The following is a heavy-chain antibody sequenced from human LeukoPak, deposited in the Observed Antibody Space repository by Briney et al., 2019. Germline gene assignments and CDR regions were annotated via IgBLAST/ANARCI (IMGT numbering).Heavy chain of an antibody. CDR1: GGSISSYY. D-gene: IGHD6-19*01. CDR2: IYYSGST. Sequence: PSETLSLTCTVSGGSISSYYWSWIRQPPGKGLEWIGYIYYSGSTNYNPSLKSRVTISVDTSKNQFSLKLSSVTAVDTAVYYCARDGYSSGWYLFDYWGQGTLVTVSS. CDR3: ARDGYSSGWYLFDY. J-gene: IGHJ4*02. V-gene: IGHV4-59*01.